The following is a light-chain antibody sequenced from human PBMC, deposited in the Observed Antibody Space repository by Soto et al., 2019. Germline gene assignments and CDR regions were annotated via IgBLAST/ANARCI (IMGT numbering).Light chain of an antibody. Sequence: EIVLTQSPGTLSLSPGERATLFCRASQSVTSSYLAWYQHKLGQPGQAPRLLIYGASTRATGIPDRLSASGSGTHFTLTIRRLEPEDFAVYYCHRYCSSPWTLAEGSKVE. J-gene: IGKJ1*01. CDR1: QSVTSSY. V-gene: IGKV3-20*01. CDR3: HRYCSSPWT. CDR2: GAS.